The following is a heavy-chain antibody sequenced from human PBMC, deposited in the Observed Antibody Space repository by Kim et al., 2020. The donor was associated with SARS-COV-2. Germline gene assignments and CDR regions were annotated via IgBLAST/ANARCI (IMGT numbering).Heavy chain of an antibody. Sequence: GGFLRLSCAASESSFSHYNIHWVRQAPGKVLELVALIYYDGRAKYSADFVKGRSIISRDNSKNTLYLQMKSLRVADTAVPYCGTFDTWGQGKRVTVSS. J-gene: IGHJ3*02. CDR1: ESSFSHYN. CDR3: GTFDT. V-gene: IGHV3-33*01. CDR2: IYYDGRAK.